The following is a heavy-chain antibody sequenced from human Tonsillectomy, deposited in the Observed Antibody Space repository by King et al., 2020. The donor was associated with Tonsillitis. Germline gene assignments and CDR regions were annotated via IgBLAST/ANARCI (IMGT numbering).Heavy chain of an antibody. CDR2: IKNKYNGETR. D-gene: IGHD1-26*01. J-gene: IGHJ5*02. Sequence: VQLVESGGGLVKPGGSLRLACAASGFTFSSAWLSWVRQAPGKGLEWVGRIKNKYNGETRVYAAPVRGRFTISRDDSGNTLYMQMNSLKTEDTGMYYCAKGIVGATTDWLDPWGQGTLVIVSS. CDR1: GFTFSSAW. CDR3: AKGIVGATTDWLDP. V-gene: IGHV3-15*01.